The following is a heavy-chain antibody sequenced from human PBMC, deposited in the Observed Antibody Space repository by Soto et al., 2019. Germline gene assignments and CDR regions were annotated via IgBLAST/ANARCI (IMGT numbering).Heavy chain of an antibody. CDR2: MNPNSGNT. Sequence: QVQLVQSGAEVKKPGASVKVSCKASGYTFTSYDINWVRQATGQVLEWMGWMNPNSGNTGYAQKFQCRVTMTRNTSIGTAYMELSSLRSEDTAGYYCARGRKRLLWFGELPQGDYYGMDVWGQGTTVTVSS. J-gene: IGHJ6*02. D-gene: IGHD3-10*01. V-gene: IGHV1-8*01. CDR3: ARGRKRLLWFGELPQGDYYGMDV. CDR1: GYTFTSYD.